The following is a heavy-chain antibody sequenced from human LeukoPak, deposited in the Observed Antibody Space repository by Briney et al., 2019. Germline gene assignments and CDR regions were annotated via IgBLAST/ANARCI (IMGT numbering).Heavy chain of an antibody. Sequence: GGSLRLSCAVSGFTFSSYGMHWVRQAPGKGLEWVAVISYDGSNKYYADSVKGRFTISRDNSKNTLYLQMNSLRAEDTAVYYCANLESEFTVTTSSFYWGQGTLVTVSS. CDR2: ISYDGSNK. V-gene: IGHV3-30*18. D-gene: IGHD4-17*01. CDR3: ANLESEFTVTTSSFY. CDR1: GFTFSSYG. J-gene: IGHJ4*02.